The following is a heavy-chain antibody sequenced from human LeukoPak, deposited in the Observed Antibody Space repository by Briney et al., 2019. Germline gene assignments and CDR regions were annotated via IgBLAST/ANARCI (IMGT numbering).Heavy chain of an antibody. CDR3: ARDTFGTSRPIEY. CDR1: GGTFSSYA. V-gene: IGHV1-69*04. CDR2: IIPILGIA. J-gene: IGHJ4*02. D-gene: IGHD2-2*01. Sequence: ASVKVSCKASGGTFSSYAISRVRQAPGQGLEWMGRIIPILGIANYAQKFQGRVTITRDTSASTAYMELNSLRSEDTAVYYCARDTFGTSRPIEYWGQGTLVTVSS.